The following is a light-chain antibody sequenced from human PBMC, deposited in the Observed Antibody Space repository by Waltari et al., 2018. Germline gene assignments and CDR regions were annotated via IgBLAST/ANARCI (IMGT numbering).Light chain of an antibody. Sequence: QSALTQPASVSGSPGPPLTLSSTGTSRYNLVSWYQQYPGEAPKVVIFEDTKRPSGVSNRFSASKSGNTASLTISGLQAEDEADYYCCSHTGSNTWVFGGGTKVTVL. CDR1: SRYNL. CDR2: EDT. CDR3: CSHTGSNTWV. V-gene: IGLV2-23*01. J-gene: IGLJ3*02.